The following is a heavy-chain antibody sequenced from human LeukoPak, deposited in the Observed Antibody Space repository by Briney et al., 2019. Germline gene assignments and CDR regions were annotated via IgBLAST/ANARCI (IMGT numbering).Heavy chain of an antibody. V-gene: IGHV3-48*03. CDR3: ARGGDYSGWFDP. CDR2: ISSSGSTI. Sequence: GSLRLSCAASGFTFSSYEMNWVRQAPGKGLEWVSYISSSGSTIYYADSLKGRFTISRDNAKNSLYLQMNYLRAEDTAVYYCARGGDYSGWFDPWGRGTLVTVSS. CDR1: GFTFSSYE. D-gene: IGHD1-26*01. J-gene: IGHJ5*02.